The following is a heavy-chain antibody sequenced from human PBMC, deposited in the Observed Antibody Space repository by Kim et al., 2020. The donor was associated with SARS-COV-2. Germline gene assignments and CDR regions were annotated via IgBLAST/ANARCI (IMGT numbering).Heavy chain of an antibody. CDR2: ISADGATT. Sequence: GGSLRLSCAASGFTFNTYAMNWVRQSPGRGLEWVSVISADGATTFYSDSVKGRFTISRDNSKNTLYLQMNSLRAEDAAVYYCARGRWSQNYYFDCWGQGTLVTVSS. D-gene: IGHD2-15*01. CDR3: ARGRWSQNYYFDC. V-gene: IGHV3-23*01. J-gene: IGHJ4*02. CDR1: GFTFNTYA.